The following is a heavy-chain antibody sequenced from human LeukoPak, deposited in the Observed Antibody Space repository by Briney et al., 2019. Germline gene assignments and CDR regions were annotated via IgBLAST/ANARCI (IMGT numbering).Heavy chain of an antibody. CDR2: ISAYNGNT. CDR3: ASWDGSGSYYNHPFDH. J-gene: IGHJ4*02. Sequence: GASVKVSCKASGYTFTSYGISWVRQAPGQGLEWMEWISAYNGNTNYAQKLQGRVTMTTDTSTSTAYMELRSLRSDDTAVYYCASWDGSGSYYNHPFDHWGQGTLVTVSS. CDR1: GYTFTSYG. V-gene: IGHV1-18*01. D-gene: IGHD3-10*01.